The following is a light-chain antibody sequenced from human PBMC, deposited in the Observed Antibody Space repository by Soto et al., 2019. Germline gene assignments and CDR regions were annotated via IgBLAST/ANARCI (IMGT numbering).Light chain of an antibody. CDR2: DAS. V-gene: IGKV3-11*01. Sequence: EIVLTQSPATLSLSPGERANLSCRASQSVSSYLAWYQQKPGQAPRLLIYDASNRATGIPARFSGSGSGTDFTLTFSSLEPEDFAVYYCQQRSNWPPVTFGQGTRLEIK. CDR1: QSVSSY. CDR3: QQRSNWPPVT. J-gene: IGKJ5*01.